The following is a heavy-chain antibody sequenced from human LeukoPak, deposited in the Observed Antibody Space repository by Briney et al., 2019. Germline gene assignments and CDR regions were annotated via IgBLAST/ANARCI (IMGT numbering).Heavy chain of an antibody. J-gene: IGHJ3*02. CDR3: ARVRGYDYDSTAPEAFDI. V-gene: IGHV3-53*01. CDR2: IYSGGST. Sequence: GGSLRLSCAASGFTVSSNYMSWVRQAPGKGLEWVSVIYSGGSTNYADSLKGRFTISRDNSKNTLYLQLNRLRAEETAVYYWARVRGYDYDSTAPEAFDIWGQGTMVTVSS. D-gene: IGHD5-12*01. CDR1: GFTVSSNY.